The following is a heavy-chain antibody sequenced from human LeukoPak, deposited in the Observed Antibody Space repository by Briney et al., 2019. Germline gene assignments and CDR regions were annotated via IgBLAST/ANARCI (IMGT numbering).Heavy chain of an antibody. V-gene: IGHV3-30*18. CDR1: GFTFSSYG. Sequence: GGSLRLSCAASGFTFSSYGMHWVRQAPGKGLEWVAVISYDGSNKYYADSVKGRFTISRDNSKNTLYLQMNSLRAEDTAVYYCAKDYDSSGYYCDYWGQGTLVTVSS. CDR3: AKDYDSSGYYCDY. CDR2: ISYDGSNK. D-gene: IGHD3-22*01. J-gene: IGHJ4*02.